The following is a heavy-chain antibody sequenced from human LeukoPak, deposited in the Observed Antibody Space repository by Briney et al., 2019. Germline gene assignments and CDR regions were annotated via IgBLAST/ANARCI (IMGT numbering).Heavy chain of an antibody. D-gene: IGHD3-10*01. CDR3: ARVDDGSGSYEDY. CDR2: IIPIFGTA. V-gene: IGHV1-69*13. J-gene: IGHJ4*02. CDR1: GGTFISYA. Sequence: SVRVSCKASGGTFISYAISWVRQAPGQGLEWMGGIIPIFGTANYAQKFQGRVTITADESTSTAYMELSSLRSEDTAVYYCARVDDGSGSYEDYWGQGTLVTVSS.